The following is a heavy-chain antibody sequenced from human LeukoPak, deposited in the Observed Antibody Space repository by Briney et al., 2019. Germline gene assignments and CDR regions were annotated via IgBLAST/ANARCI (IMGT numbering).Heavy chain of an antibody. CDR2: ISSSSDYI. J-gene: IGHJ4*02. Sequence: PGGSLRLSCAASTFTFSSDSMNWVRQAPGKGLECVSSISSSSDYIYYADSVKGRFTISRDNAKNSLYLQMNSLRVEDSAVYYCARDSGSSWREGLNYWGQGTLVTVSS. CDR3: ARDSGSSWREGLNY. CDR1: TFTFSSDS. V-gene: IGHV3-21*01. D-gene: IGHD6-13*01.